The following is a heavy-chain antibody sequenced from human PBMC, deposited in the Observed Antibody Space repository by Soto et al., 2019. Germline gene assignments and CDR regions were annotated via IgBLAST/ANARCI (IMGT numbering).Heavy chain of an antibody. Sequence: SETLSLTCTVSGGSISSYYWSWIRQPPGKGLEWIGYIYYSGSTNYNPSLKSRVTISVDTSKNQFSLKLSSVTAADTAVYYCARGSETTYYDFWSGYYYFDYWGQGTLVTVSS. D-gene: IGHD3-3*01. CDR2: IYYSGST. J-gene: IGHJ4*02. V-gene: IGHV4-59*01. CDR3: ARGSETTYYDFWSGYYYFDY. CDR1: GGSISSYY.